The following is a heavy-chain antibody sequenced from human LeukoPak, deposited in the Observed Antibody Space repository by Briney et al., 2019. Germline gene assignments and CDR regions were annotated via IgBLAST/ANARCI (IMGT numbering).Heavy chain of an antibody. J-gene: IGHJ4*02. D-gene: IGHD2-2*01. CDR1: GFTFSSYA. Sequence: PGGSLRLSCAASGFTFSSYAMHWVRQAPGKGLEWVAVISYDGSNKYYADSVKGRFTISRDNSKNTLYLQMNSLRAEDTAVYYCAGEGYQLLLLDYWGQGTPVTVSS. CDR3: AGEGYQLLLLDY. CDR2: ISYDGSNK. V-gene: IGHV3-30-3*01.